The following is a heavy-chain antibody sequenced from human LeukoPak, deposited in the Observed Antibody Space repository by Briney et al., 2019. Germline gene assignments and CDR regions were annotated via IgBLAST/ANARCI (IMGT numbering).Heavy chain of an antibody. J-gene: IGHJ4*02. Sequence: GGSLRLSCADSGVSFSKYWMSWVRQAPGKGLEWVANIKPDGGDKYYVDSVKGRFTISRDNANKSLSLQMSSLRAEDTAVYYCARALYNVGWYPDYFDYWGQGTLVTVSS. CDR1: GVSFSKYW. CDR3: ARALYNVGWYPDYFDY. CDR2: IKPDGGDK. V-gene: IGHV3-7*01. D-gene: IGHD6-19*01.